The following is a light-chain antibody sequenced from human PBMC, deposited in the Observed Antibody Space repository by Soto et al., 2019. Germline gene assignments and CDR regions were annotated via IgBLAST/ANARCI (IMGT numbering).Light chain of an antibody. V-gene: IGLV2-14*01. Sequence: QSVLTQPASVSGSPGQSITISCTGTSSDVGGYNYVSWYQQHPGKAPKLMIYEVSNRPSGVSHRFSGSKSGNTASLTISGLQAEDEADYYRSSYTISSTLVFGTGTQLTVL. CDR1: SSDVGGYNY. CDR3: SSYTISSTLV. J-gene: IGLJ1*01. CDR2: EVS.